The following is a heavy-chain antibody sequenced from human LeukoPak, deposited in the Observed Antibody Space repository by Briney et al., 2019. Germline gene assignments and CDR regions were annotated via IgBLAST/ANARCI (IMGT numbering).Heavy chain of an antibody. Sequence: ASVKVSCKASGYTFTGYYMHWVRQAPGQGLEWMGWINPNSGGTNYAQKFQGRVTMTRNTSISTAYMELSSLRSEDTAVYYCARVQLYYDPTYYYYYYMDVWGKGTTVTISS. V-gene: IGHV1-2*02. CDR1: GYTFTGYY. D-gene: IGHD3-3*01. J-gene: IGHJ6*03. CDR3: ARVQLYYDPTYYYYYYMDV. CDR2: INPNSGGT.